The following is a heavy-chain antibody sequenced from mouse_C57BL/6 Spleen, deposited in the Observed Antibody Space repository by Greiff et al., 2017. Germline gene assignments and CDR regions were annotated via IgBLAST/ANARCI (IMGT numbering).Heavy chain of an antibody. Sequence: VQLQQSGPELVKPGASVKMSCKASGYTFTDYNMHWVKQSHGKRLEWIGYINPNNGGTSYNQKFKGKATLTVNKSSSTAYMELRSLKSEDSAVYYCARKEDDYDYFDYWGQGTTLTVSS. CDR3: ARKEDDYDYFDY. CDR2: INPNNGGT. D-gene: IGHD2-4*01. V-gene: IGHV1-22*01. J-gene: IGHJ2*01. CDR1: GYTFTDYN.